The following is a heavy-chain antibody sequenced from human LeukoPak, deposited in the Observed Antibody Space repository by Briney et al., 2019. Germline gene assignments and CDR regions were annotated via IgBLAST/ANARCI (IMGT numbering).Heavy chain of an antibody. CDR3: TRSNGFSSSWAQEDLHGTDV. Sequence: GGSLKLSCAASGFTFSGSALHWVRQASGKGLEWVGRIRSKPHSYATTYAASVKGRFTISRDDSKNTAYLQMNSLKTEDTAVYYCTRSNGFSSSWAQEDLHGTDVWGQGTTVTVSS. J-gene: IGHJ6*02. D-gene: IGHD6-13*01. CDR1: GFTFSGSA. V-gene: IGHV3-73*01. CDR2: IRSKPHSYAT.